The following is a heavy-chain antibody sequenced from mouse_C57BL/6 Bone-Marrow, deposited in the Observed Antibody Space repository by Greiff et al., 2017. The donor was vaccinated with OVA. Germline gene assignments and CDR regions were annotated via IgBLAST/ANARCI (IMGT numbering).Heavy chain of an antibody. D-gene: IGHD1-1*01. Sequence: LVESGAELVRPGASVKLSCTASGFNIKDDYMHWVKQRPEQGLEWIGWIDPENGDTEYASKFQGKATITADTSSNTAYLQLSSLTSEDTAVYYSTTTVVATDYWGQGTTLTVSS. CDR2: IDPENGDT. CDR1: GFNIKDDY. CDR3: TTTVVATDY. J-gene: IGHJ2*01. V-gene: IGHV14-4*01.